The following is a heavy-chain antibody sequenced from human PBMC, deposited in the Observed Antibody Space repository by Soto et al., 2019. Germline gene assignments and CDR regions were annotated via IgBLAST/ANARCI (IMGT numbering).Heavy chain of an antibody. Sequence: GGSLRLSCAASGFTFSNAWMNWVRQAPGKGLEWVGRIKSKTDGGTTDYAAPVKGRFTISRDDSKNTLYLQMNSLKTEDTAVYYCTTDILYELELRPPFYYGMDVWGQGTTVTVSS. CDR3: TTDILYELELRPPFYYGMDV. CDR2: IKSKTDGGTT. J-gene: IGHJ6*02. V-gene: IGHV3-15*07. D-gene: IGHD1-7*01. CDR1: GFTFSNAW.